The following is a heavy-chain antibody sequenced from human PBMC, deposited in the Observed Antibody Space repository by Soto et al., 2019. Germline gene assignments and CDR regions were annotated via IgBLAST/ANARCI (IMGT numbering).Heavy chain of an antibody. J-gene: IGHJ1*01. CDR3: AKDPIAVAGTVSYFQH. D-gene: IGHD6-19*01. V-gene: IGHV3-23*01. CDR2: ISGSGGST. CDR1: GFTFSSYA. Sequence: GGSLRLSCAASGFTFSSYAMSWVRQAPGKGLEWVSAISGSGGSTYYADSVKGRFTISRDNSKNTLYLQMNSLRAEDTAVYYCAKDPIAVAGTVSYFQHWGQGTLVTVSS.